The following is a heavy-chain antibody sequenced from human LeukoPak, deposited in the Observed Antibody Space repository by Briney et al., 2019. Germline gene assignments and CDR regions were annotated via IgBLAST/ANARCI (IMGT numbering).Heavy chain of an antibody. V-gene: IGHV3-30*04. D-gene: IGHD5-12*01. CDR3: ARGGTEIYYYHYGMDV. J-gene: IGHJ6*02. Sequence: PGGSLRLSCAASGLTFNRYAMHWVRQAPGKGLEWVAVISYDGSNKYYAGSVKGRFTISRDNSKNTLYLQMNGLRVEDTAVYFCARGGTEIYYYHYGMDVWGQGTTVTVSS. CDR1: GLTFNRYA. CDR2: ISYDGSNK.